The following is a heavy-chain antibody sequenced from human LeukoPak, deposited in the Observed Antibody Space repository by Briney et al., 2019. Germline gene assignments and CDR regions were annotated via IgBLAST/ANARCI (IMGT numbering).Heavy chain of an antibody. CDR3: ARAPDYGDYPPYYYGMDV. V-gene: IGHV4-34*01. CDR2: INHSGST. D-gene: IGHD4-17*01. CDR1: GGSFSGYY. J-gene: IGHJ6*02. Sequence: PSETLSLTCAVYGGSFSGYYWSWIRQPPGKGLEWIGEINHSGSTNYNPSLKSRVTISVDTSKNQFSLKLSSVTAADTAVYYCARAPDYGDYPPYYYGMDVWGQGTTVTVSS.